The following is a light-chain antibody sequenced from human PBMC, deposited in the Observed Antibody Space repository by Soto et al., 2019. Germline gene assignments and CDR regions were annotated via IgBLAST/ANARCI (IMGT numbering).Light chain of an antibody. CDR3: QQANSFPLT. Sequence: DIQMTQSPSSVSASVGDRVTITCRASQDISHWLAWYQQKLGKAPKLLISAASTLQSGVPLRFSGSGSGSDFTLTISSLQPEDFATYYCQQANSFPLTFGGGTRVEI. J-gene: IGKJ4*01. CDR1: QDISHW. V-gene: IGKV1-12*01. CDR2: AAS.